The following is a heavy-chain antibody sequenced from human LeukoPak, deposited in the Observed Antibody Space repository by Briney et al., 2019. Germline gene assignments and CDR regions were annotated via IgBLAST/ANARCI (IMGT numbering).Heavy chain of an antibody. D-gene: IGHD3-16*02. V-gene: IGHV3-7*03. CDR3: ARGSVWGSYRPFDY. CDR2: IKQDGSEK. CDR1: GFTFRDYG. J-gene: IGHJ4*02. Sequence: GGSLRLSCAASGFTFRDYGMHWVRQAPGKGLEWVANIKQDGSEKYYVDSVKGRFTISRDNAKNSLYLQMNSLRAEDTAVYYCARGSVWGSYRPFDYWGQGTLVTVSS.